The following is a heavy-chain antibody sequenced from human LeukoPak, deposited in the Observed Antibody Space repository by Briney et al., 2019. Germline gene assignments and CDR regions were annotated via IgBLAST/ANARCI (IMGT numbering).Heavy chain of an antibody. J-gene: IGHJ4*02. V-gene: IGHV1-8*01. CDR1: GYTLTSYD. CDR2: MNPNSGRT. Sequence: ASVKVSCKASGYTLTSYDINWVRQATGQGLEWMGWMNPNSGRTGYAQNFQGRITITRNTSISTAYMELSSLRSEDTAVYYCARHFGTGDNFDYWGQGTLLIVSS. CDR3: ARHFGTGDNFDY. D-gene: IGHD1-1*01.